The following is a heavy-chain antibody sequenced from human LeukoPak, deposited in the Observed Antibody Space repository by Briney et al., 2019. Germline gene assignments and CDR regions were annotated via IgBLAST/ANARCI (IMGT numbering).Heavy chain of an antibody. V-gene: IGHV3-33*01. J-gene: IGHJ4*02. Sequence: GGSLRLSCAAFGFTFGTYGMHWVRQAPGKGLEWVAVIWYDGDNKKYADSVKGRFSISRDNSKNTLYLQMNSLRAEDTAVYYCARDKGAYGDFANYWGQGTLVIVSS. CDR3: ARDKGAYGDFANY. D-gene: IGHD4-17*01. CDR1: GFTFGTYG. CDR2: IWYDGDNK.